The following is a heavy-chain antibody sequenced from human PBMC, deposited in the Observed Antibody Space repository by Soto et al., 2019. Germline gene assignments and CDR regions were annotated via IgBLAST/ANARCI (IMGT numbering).Heavy chain of an antibody. J-gene: IGHJ4*02. CDR3: ARESLSYTAMATYYFDY. Sequence: QVQLVQSGAEVKKPGSSVKVSCKASGGTFSSYAISWVRQAPGQGLECMGGIIPIFGTANYAQKFQGRVTITADESTSTAYMELSSLRSEDRAVYYCARESLSYTAMATYYFDYWGQGTLVTVSS. D-gene: IGHD5-18*01. CDR1: GGTFSSYA. V-gene: IGHV1-69*01. CDR2: IIPIFGTA.